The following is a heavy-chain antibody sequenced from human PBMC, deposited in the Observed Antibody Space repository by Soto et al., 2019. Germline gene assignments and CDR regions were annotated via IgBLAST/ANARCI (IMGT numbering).Heavy chain of an antibody. CDR3: ARRFTDSSGYYYFDY. V-gene: IGHV1-69*01. D-gene: IGHD3-22*01. Sequence: QVQLVQSGAEVKKPGSSVKVSCKASGGTFSSHAISWVRQAPGQGLEWMGGIIPIFGTANYAQKFQGRVTITADESTSTAYMELSSLRSEDTAVYYCARRFTDSSGYYYFDYWGQGTLVTVSS. CDR2: IIPIFGTA. CDR1: GGTFSSHA. J-gene: IGHJ4*02.